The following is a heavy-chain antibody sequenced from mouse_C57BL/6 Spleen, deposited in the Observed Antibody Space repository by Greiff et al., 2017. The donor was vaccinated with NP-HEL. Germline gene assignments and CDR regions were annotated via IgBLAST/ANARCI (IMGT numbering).Heavy chain of an antibody. V-gene: IGHV1-26*01. Sequence: EVQLQQSGPELVKPGASVKISCKASGYTFTDYYMNWVKQSHGKSLEWIGDINPNNGGTSYNQKFKGKATLTVDKSSSTAYMELRSLTSEDSAVYYCARRGGSSYYDYVLYYAMDYWGQGTSVTVSS. CDR3: ARRGGSSYYDYVLYYAMDY. J-gene: IGHJ4*01. D-gene: IGHD2-4*01. CDR1: GYTFTDYY. CDR2: INPNNGGT.